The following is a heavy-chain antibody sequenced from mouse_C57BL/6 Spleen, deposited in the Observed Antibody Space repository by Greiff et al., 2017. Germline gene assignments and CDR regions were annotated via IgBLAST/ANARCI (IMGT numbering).Heavy chain of an antibody. V-gene: IGHV14-3*01. J-gene: IGHJ2*01. D-gene: IGHD1-1*01. CDR1: GFTITNTY. CDR2: IDPANGDT. Sequence: VQLQQPVAELVRPGASVKLSCTASGFTITNTYMHWVKQRPEQGLEWIGRIDPANGDTKYNPKFQGKATLTADTSSNTAYLQLSSLTSEDAAIYYCAAHDASGSNFDYWGQGTTVTVSS. CDR3: AAHDASGSNFDY.